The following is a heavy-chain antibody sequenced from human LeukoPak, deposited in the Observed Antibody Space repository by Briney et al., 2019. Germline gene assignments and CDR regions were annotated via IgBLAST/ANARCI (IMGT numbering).Heavy chain of an antibody. CDR3: ARQGGYYDSSGYYTVIDI. D-gene: IGHD3-22*01. Sequence: PSETLSLTCTVSGGSINNYYWNWIRQPPGKGLEWIGYIYYSGSTNYNPSLKSRVTISLDTSNNQFSLNLSSVTAVDTAVYYCARQGGYYDSSGYYTVIDIWGQGTMVTVSS. CDR2: IYYSGST. J-gene: IGHJ3*02. V-gene: IGHV4-59*01. CDR1: GGSINNYY.